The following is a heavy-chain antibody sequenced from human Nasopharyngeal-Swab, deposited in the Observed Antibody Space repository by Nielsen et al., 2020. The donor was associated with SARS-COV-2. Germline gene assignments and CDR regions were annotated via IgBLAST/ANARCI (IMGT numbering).Heavy chain of an antibody. CDR3: ARVAGITMVRGVDY. CDR1: GFTFSSYA. Sequence: GESLKISCAASGFTFSSYAMHWVRQAPGKGLEWVAVISYDGSNKYYADSVKGRFTISRDNSKNTLYLQMNSLRAEDKAVYYCARVAGITMVRGVDYWGQGTLVTVSS. V-gene: IGHV3-30-3*01. J-gene: IGHJ4*02. D-gene: IGHD3-10*01. CDR2: ISYDGSNK.